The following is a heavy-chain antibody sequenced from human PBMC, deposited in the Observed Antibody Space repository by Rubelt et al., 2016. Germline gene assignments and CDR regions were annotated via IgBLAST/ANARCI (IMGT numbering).Heavy chain of an antibody. CDR2: INHSGSS. CDR1: GGSFSGYY. J-gene: IGHJ4*02. D-gene: IGHD6-19*01. V-gene: IGHV4-34*01. Sequence: QVQLQQWGAGLLKPSETLSLTCAVYGGSFSGYYWSWIRQPPGKGLEWIGEINHSGSSNYNPSLRGRCTISVDTSKNQFSLKLSSVTAADTAVYYCARGRRQWLVPFDYWGQGTLVTVSS. CDR3: ARGRRQWLVPFDY.